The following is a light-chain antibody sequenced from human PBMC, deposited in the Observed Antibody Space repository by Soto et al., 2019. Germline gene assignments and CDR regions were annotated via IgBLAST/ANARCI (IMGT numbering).Light chain of an antibody. V-gene: IGLV4-69*01. CDR1: SGHSSNA. Sequence: QLVLTQSPSASASLGASVRLTCTLSSGHSSNAIAWHQKQPEKGPRYLMKLNSDGTHSKGDGIPDRFSGSTSGAEHYLTISSLQSEDEADYYCQTWGTGIHVVFGGGTKVTVL. J-gene: IGLJ2*01. CDR2: LNSDGTH. CDR3: QTWGTGIHVV.